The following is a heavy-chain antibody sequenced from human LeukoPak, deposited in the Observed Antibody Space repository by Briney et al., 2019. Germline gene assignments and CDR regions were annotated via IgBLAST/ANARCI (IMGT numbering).Heavy chain of an antibody. V-gene: IGHV4-38-2*02. J-gene: IGHJ4*02. CDR1: GYSISSGYY. CDR2: IYHSGST. CDR3: AREGRGCSGGSCYGSAAGDY. D-gene: IGHD2-15*01. Sequence: SETLSLTCAVSGYSISSGYYGGWIRQPPGKGLEWSGSIYHSGSTYYNPSLKSRVTISVDTSKNQFSLKLSPVTAADTAVYYCAREGRGCSGGSCYGSAAGDYWGQGTLVTVSS.